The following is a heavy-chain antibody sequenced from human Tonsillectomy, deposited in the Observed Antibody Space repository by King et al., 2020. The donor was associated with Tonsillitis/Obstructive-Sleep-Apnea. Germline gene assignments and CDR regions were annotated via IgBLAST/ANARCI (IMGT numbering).Heavy chain of an antibody. Sequence: QLVQSGAEVKKPGASVKVSCKASGYTFTSYYMHWVRQAPGQGLEWMGIINPSGGSTSYAQKFQGRVTMTRDTSTSTVYMELSSLRSEDTAVYYCARAGRLNPPNYYYYYYMDVWGKGTTVTVSS. CDR3: ARAGRLNPPNYYYYYYMDV. CDR1: GYTFTSYY. D-gene: IGHD2-15*01. V-gene: IGHV1-46*01. J-gene: IGHJ6*03. CDR2: INPSGGST.